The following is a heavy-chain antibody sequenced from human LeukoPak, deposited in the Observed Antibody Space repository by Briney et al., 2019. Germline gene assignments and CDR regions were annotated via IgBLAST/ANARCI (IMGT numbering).Heavy chain of an antibody. CDR2: IYYSGST. CDR3: ARVTGYMTEDYFDY. V-gene: IGHV4-39*07. J-gene: IGHJ4*02. D-gene: IGHD6-13*01. Sequence: PSETLSLTCTVSGGSISSSSYYWGWIRQPPGKGLEWIGSIYYSGSTYYNPSLKSRVTISVDTSKNQFSLKLSSVTAADTAVYDCARVTGYMTEDYFDYWGQGTLITVSS. CDR1: GGSISSSSYY.